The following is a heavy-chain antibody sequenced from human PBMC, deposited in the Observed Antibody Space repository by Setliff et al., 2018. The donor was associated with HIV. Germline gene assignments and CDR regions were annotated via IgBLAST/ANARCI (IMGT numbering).Heavy chain of an antibody. CDR3: ARVWDWNYDLGY. Sequence: ASVKVSCKASGYTFTSYGISWVRQAPGQGLEWMGWISAYNGNTNYAQKFRGRVTMTRDTSMSTAYMELRSLKSDDTAVYYCARVWDWNYDLGYWGQGTLVTVS. D-gene: IGHD1-7*01. CDR2: ISAYNGNT. J-gene: IGHJ4*02. V-gene: IGHV1-18*01. CDR1: GYTFTSYG.